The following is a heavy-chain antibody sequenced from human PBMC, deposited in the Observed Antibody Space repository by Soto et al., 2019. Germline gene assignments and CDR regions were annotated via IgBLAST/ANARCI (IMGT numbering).Heavy chain of an antibody. CDR2: IYSGGNT. CDR1: GFTFSSYS. D-gene: IGHD6-19*01. J-gene: IGHJ4*02. Sequence: PGGSLRLSCAASGFTFSSYSMNWVRQAPGKGLEWVSVIYSGGNTYYADSVKGRFTISRDNSKSTLYLQMNSLRAEDTAVYYCAREYRSGWLHWGQGTLVTVSS. CDR3: AREYRSGWLH. V-gene: IGHV3-53*01.